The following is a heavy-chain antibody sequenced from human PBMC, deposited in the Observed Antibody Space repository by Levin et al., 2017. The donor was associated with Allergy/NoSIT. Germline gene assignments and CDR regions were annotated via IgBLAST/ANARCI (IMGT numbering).Heavy chain of an antibody. D-gene: IGHD3-10*01. V-gene: IGHV3-53*01. Sequence: GGSLRLSCAASGFTVSSNYMSWVRQAPGKGLEWVSVIYSGGSTYYADSVKGRFTISRDNSKNTLYLQMNSLRAEDTAVYYCASTLITMVRGVNAFDIWGQGTMVTVSS. CDR1: GFTVSSNY. J-gene: IGHJ3*02. CDR2: IYSGGST. CDR3: ASTLITMVRGVNAFDI.